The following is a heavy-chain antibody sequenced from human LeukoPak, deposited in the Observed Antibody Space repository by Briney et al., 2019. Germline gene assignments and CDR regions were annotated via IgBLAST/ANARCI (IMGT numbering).Heavy chain of an antibody. J-gene: IGHJ6*02. D-gene: IGHD6-13*01. V-gene: IGHV1-2*04. Sequence: ASVKVSCTASGYTFTGYYMHWVRQAPGQGLEWMGWINPNSGGTNYAQKFQGWVTMTRDTSISTAYMELSRLRSDDTAVYYCARDRNGWSSSYLGYYYYYGMDVWGQGTTVTVSS. CDR1: GYTFTGYY. CDR2: INPNSGGT. CDR3: ARDRNGWSSSYLGYYYYYGMDV.